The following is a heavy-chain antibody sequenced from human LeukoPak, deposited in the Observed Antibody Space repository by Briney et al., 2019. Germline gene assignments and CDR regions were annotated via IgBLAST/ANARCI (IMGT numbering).Heavy chain of an antibody. CDR1: GFTFNTYT. J-gene: IGHJ4*02. V-gene: IGHV3-48*01. CDR3: ARGSTYYEGSGQVPFDY. Sequence: QHWGSLLLSCAASGFTFNTYTMNWVRQAPGKGLEWVSYISGSSGIIDYADSVRGRFTISRDNAKNSLYLQMNSLRAEDTAVYYCARGSTYYEGSGQVPFDYWGQGTLVTVSS. CDR2: ISGSSGII. D-gene: IGHD3-22*01.